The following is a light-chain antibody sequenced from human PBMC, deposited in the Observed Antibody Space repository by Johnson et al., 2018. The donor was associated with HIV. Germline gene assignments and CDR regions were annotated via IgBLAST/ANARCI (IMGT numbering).Light chain of an antibody. J-gene: IGLJ1*01. V-gene: IGLV1-51*01. CDR3: GTWDSSLSAGF. Sequence: QSVLTQPPSVSAAPGQKVTISCSGSSSNIGNNYVSWYQQLPGTAPKLLIYENNKRPSGIPDRFSGSKSGTSATLGITGLQTGDEADYYCGTWDSSLSAGFFGTGTKVTCL. CDR1: SSNIGNNY. CDR2: ENN.